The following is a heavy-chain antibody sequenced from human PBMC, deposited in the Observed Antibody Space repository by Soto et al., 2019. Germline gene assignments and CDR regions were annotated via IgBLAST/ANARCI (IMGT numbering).Heavy chain of an antibody. J-gene: IGHJ4*02. CDR2: ISSSGGSA. Sequence: EVQLLESGGGLVQPGGSLRLSCAASEFTFSSYGMSWVRQAPGKGLEWVSAISSSGGSAYYADSVKGRFTISRDNSKNTLYLQMNSLRAEDTAVYYCARGATSPSYWGQGTLVTVSS. V-gene: IGHV3-23*01. CDR3: ARGATSPSY. CDR1: EFTFSSYG.